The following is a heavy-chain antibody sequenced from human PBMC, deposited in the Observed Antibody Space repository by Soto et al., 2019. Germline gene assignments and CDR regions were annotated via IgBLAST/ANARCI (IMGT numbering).Heavy chain of an antibody. CDR3: AKERTSSTYDGMDV. J-gene: IGHJ6*02. D-gene: IGHD6-6*01. CDR2: LTWGGSA. Sequence: TGGSLRLSCACSGFTFRDYGMNLVRQAPGKGLEWVSGLTWGGSAYYAESVRGRFTISRDNSKSILYVQMNSLRVEDTAVYYCAKERTSSTYDGMDVWGQGTPVTVSS. V-gene: IGHV3-23*01. CDR1: GFTFRDYG.